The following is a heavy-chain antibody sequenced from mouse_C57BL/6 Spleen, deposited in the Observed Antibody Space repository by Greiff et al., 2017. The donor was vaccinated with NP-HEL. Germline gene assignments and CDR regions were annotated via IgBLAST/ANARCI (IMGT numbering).Heavy chain of an antibody. Sequence: QVQLQQPGAELVRPGSSVKLSCKASGYTFTSYWMHWVKQRPIQGLEWIGNIDPSDSETHYNQKFKDKATLTVDKSSSTAYMQLSSLTSEDSAVYYCARKGVVRTEYYFDDWGKGTTVTVSS. J-gene: IGHJ2*01. CDR1: GYTFTSYW. CDR2: IDPSDSET. V-gene: IGHV1-52*01. CDR3: ARKGVVRTEYYFDD. D-gene: IGHD2-2*01.